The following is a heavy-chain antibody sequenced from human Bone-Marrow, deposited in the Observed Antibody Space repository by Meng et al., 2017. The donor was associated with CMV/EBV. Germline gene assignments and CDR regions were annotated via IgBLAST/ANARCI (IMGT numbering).Heavy chain of an antibody. V-gene: IGHV1-2*02. J-gene: IGHJ5*02. D-gene: IGHD1-26*01. Sequence: ASVKVSCKASGYTFTGYYMHWVRQAPGQGLEWMGWINPNSGGTNYAQKFQGRVTMTRDTSISTVYMELSWLRSGDTAVYYCARRSGSYFGNWFDAWGQGTLVTVSS. CDR3: ARRSGSYFGNWFDA. CDR1: GYTFTGYY. CDR2: INPNSGGT.